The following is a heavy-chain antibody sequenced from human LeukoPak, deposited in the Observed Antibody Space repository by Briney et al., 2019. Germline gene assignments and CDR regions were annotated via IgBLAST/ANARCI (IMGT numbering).Heavy chain of an antibody. V-gene: IGHV3-48*03. CDR1: GFTFSSYE. CDR3: ARLWFGELQRDY. D-gene: IGHD3-10*01. CDR2: ISSSGGTI. J-gene: IGHJ4*02. Sequence: PGGSLRLSCSASGFTFSSYEMNWVRQAPGKGLEWVSYISSSGGTIYYADSVKGRFTISRDNAKNSLYLQMNSLRAEDTAVYYCARLWFGELQRDYWGQGTLVTVSS.